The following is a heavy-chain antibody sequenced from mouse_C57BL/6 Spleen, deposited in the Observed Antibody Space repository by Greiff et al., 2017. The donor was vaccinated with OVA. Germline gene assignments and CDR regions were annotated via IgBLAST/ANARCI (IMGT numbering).Heavy chain of an antibody. V-gene: IGHV1-52*01. J-gene: IGHJ2*01. CDR2: IDPSDSET. CDR1: GYTFTSYW. CDR3: AREDSSGTYDY. Sequence: QVQLQQPGAELVRPGSSVKLSCKASGYTFTSYWMHWVKQRPIQGLEWIGNIDPSDSETHYNQKFKDKATLTVDKSSSTAYMQLSSLTSEDSAVYYCAREDSSGTYDYWGQRTTLTVSS. D-gene: IGHD3-2*02.